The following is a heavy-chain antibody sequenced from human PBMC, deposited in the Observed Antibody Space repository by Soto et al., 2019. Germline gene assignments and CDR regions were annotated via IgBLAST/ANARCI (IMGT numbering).Heavy chain of an antibody. V-gene: IGHV3-48*01. D-gene: IGHD5-12*01. CDR2: ISSSSSTI. J-gene: IGHJ3*02. CDR3: ARDRQYSGYDWDAFDI. Sequence: PGGSLRLSCAASGFTFSSYIMNWVRQAPGKGLEWVSYISSSSSTIYYADSVKGRFTISRDNAKNSLYLQMNSLRAEDTAVYYCARDRQYSGYDWDAFDIWGQGTMVTVSS. CDR1: GFTFSSYI.